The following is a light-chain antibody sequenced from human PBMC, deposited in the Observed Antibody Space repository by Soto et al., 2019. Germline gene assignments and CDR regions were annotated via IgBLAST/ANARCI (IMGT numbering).Light chain of an antibody. CDR1: QDVGRY. CDR2: GAS. V-gene: IGKV1-8*01. Sequence: AIRMTQSPSSLSASAGDRVAIACRASQDVGRYLAWYQQKPGQAPKLLIYGASTLQRGVPSRFSGGGSGTDFTLTISCLQSEDFATYYCQHYKNYPWTFGQGTKVEIK. CDR3: QHYKNYPWT. J-gene: IGKJ1*01.